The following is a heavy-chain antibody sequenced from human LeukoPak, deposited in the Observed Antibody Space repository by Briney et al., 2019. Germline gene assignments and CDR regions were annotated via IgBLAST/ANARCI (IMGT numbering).Heavy chain of an antibody. J-gene: IGHJ4*02. V-gene: IGHV4-59*01. D-gene: IGHD3-10*01. CDR1: GDSMSGYY. Sequence: SETLSLTCTVSGDSMSGYYWSWIRQPPGKGLEWIGYIYYSETANYNPSLKSRVTISLDTSKNQFSLRLSSVTAADTAVYYCASSPFYYGSGSYYPFDYWGQGTLVTVSS. CDR2: IYYSETA. CDR3: ASSPFYYGSGSYYPFDY.